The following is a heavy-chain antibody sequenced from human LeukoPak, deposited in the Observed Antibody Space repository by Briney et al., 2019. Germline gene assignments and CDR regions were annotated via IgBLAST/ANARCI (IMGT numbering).Heavy chain of an antibody. D-gene: IGHD6-19*01. J-gene: IGHJ4*02. CDR3: AKNNRRIAVAGRLV. Sequence: GRSLRLSCAGSGFKFICYTPSWVRPAPGNGLEGVSAISGSGGSTNMAASLKGRFTISRDNTKNTLYLKMNSLRAEDTAVYYCAKNNRRIAVAGRLVWGQGTLVIVSS. CDR2: ISGSGGST. V-gene: IGHV3-23*01. CDR1: GFKFICYT.